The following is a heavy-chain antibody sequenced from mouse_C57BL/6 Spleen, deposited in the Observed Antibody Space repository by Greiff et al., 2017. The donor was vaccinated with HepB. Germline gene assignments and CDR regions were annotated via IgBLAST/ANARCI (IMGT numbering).Heavy chain of an antibody. CDR1: GYTFTSYW. D-gene: IGHD3-2*02. CDR3: ARDSSGYFHDYAMDY. Sequence: QVQLQQPGAELVKPGASVKLSCKASGYTFTSYWMQWVKQRPGQGLEWIGEIDPSDSYTNYNQKFKGKATLTVDTSSSTAYMQLSSLTSEDSAVYYCARDSSGYFHDYAMDYWGQGTSVTVSS. J-gene: IGHJ4*01. V-gene: IGHV1-50*01. CDR2: IDPSDSYT.